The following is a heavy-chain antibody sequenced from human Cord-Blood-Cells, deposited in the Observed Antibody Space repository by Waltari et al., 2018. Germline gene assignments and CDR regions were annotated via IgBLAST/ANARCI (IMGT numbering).Heavy chain of an antibody. J-gene: IGHJ3*02. D-gene: IGHD2-15*01. CDR1: GFTFSSYW. V-gene: IGHV3-7*01. CDR2: IKQDGSEK. CDR3: ARDRAGGLTDAFDI. Sequence: EVQLVESGGGLVQPGGSLRLSCAASGFTFSSYWMSWVRQAPGKGMEWVANIKQDGSEKYYVDSVRGRFTISGHNAKNSLYLQMNSLRAEDTAVYYCARDRAGGLTDAFDIWGQGTMVTVSS.